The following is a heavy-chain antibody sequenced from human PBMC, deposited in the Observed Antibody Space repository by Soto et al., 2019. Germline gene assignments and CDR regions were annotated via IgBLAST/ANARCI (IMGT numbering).Heavy chain of an antibody. J-gene: IGHJ6*02. CDR1: GFTFSSYA. V-gene: IGHV3-23*01. CDR3: AKDYGNELVVVVPAAPPDPIV. CDR2: ISGSGGST. D-gene: IGHD2-2*01. Sequence: RRLSCAASGFTFSSYAMSWVRQAPGKGLEWVSAISGSGGSTYYADSVKGRFTISRDNSKNTLYLQMNSLRAEDTAVYYCAKDYGNELVVVVPAAPPDPIVWGQGXTVPVYS.